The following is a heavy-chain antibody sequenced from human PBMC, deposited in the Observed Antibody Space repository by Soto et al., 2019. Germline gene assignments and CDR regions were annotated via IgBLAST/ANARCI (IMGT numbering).Heavy chain of an antibody. D-gene: IGHD3-9*01. CDR2: ISSSSSYI. V-gene: IGHV3-21*01. CDR3: ARGLRYYDILTGYGGNYYYGMDV. Sequence: SLRLSCAASGFTFSSYSMNWVRQAPGKGLEWVSSISSSSSYIYYADSVKGRFTISRDNAKNSLYLQMDSLRAEDTAVYYCARGLRYYDILTGYGGNYYYGMDVWGQGTTVTVSS. J-gene: IGHJ6*02. CDR1: GFTFSSYS.